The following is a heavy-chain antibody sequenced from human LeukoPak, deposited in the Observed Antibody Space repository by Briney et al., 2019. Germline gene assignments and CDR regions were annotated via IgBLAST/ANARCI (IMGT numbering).Heavy chain of an antibody. Sequence: PSETLSLTCAVYGGSFSGNYWSWIRQPPGKGLEWIGDINHSGTTNYSPSLKSRVTISVDTSKNQFSLKLSSVTAADTAVYFCARRRIDWLFDYWGQGTLVTVSS. CDR3: ARRRIDWLFDY. CDR2: INHSGTT. V-gene: IGHV4-34*01. J-gene: IGHJ4*02. D-gene: IGHD3-9*01. CDR1: GGSFSGNY.